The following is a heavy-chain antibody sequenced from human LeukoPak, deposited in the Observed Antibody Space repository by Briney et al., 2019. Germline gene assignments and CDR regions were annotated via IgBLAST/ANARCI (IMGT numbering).Heavy chain of an antibody. Sequence: GGSLRLSCAASGFTFSSYAMSWVRQAPGKGLEWVSAISGSGGSTYYADSVKGRFTISRDNSKSTLFLQMNSLRAEDTAVYYCAKQGLSYVGVFDYWGQGTLVTVSS. CDR3: AKQGLSYVGVFDY. J-gene: IGHJ4*02. V-gene: IGHV3-23*01. CDR2: ISGSGGST. D-gene: IGHD1-26*01. CDR1: GFTFSSYA.